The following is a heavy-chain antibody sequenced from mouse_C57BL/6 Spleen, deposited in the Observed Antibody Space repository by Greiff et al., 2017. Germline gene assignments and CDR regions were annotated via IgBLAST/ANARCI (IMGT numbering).Heavy chain of an antibody. Sequence: EVQVVESGGGLVKPGGSLKLSCAASGFTFSSYTMSWVRQTPEKRLEWVATISGGGGNTYYPDSVKGRFTISRDNAKNTLYLQMSSLRSEDTALYYCARQVYPDYWGQGTTLTVSS. CDR1: GFTFSSYT. CDR2: ISGGGGNT. CDR3: ARQVYPDY. V-gene: IGHV5-9*01. J-gene: IGHJ2*01.